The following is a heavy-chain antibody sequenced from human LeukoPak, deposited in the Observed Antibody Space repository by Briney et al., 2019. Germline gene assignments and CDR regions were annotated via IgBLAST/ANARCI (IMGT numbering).Heavy chain of an antibody. D-gene: IGHD4-23*01. CDR1: GFTFSSYA. CDR2: MKEDGGEI. J-gene: IGHJ4*02. Sequence: GGSLRLSCAASGFTFSSYAMSWVRQAPGKGLEWVANMKEDGGEINYVDSVKGRFTISRDNAKNSLFLQMNSLRVEDTAVYYCARDRGYSTFDYWGQGTLVTVSS. CDR3: ARDRGYSTFDY. V-gene: IGHV3-7*01.